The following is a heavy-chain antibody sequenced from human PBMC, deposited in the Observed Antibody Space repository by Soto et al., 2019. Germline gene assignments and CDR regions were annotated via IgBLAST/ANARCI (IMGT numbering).Heavy chain of an antibody. CDR1: GFSLTTGGVG. CDR3: AHRHFYDSSGYLFDY. CDR2: IYWDNDN. Sequence: QITLKESGPTLVKPTQTLTLTCTFSGFSLTTGGVGVGWIRQPPGKALEWLALIYWDNDNRYSPFLRSRFTITKDTSQNQVFLTMTNMDPVDTSTYYCAHRHFYDSSGYLFDYWGQGILVTVSS. V-gene: IGHV2-5*02. D-gene: IGHD3-22*01. J-gene: IGHJ4*02.